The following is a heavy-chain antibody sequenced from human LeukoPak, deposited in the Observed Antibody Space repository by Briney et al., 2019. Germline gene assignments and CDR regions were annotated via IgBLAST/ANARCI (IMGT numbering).Heavy chain of an antibody. CDR3: ARATGIAVAGTGYY. CDR1: EFTFSTFA. Sequence: GGSLRLSCAASEFTFSTFAMIWVRQPPGKGLEWVSSIFPSGGEIHYADSVRGRFTISRDNSKSTLSLQMNSLRAEDTAVYYCARATGIAVAGTGYYWGQGTLVTVSS. D-gene: IGHD6-19*01. J-gene: IGHJ4*02. V-gene: IGHV3-23*01. CDR2: IFPSGGEI.